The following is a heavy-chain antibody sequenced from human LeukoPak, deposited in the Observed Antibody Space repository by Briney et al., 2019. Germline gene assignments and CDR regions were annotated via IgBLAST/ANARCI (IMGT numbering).Heavy chain of an antibody. CDR2: INPNSGGT. D-gene: IGHD2-15*01. CDR1: GYTFTGYY. CDR3: ARDSRVVAAIPFDY. J-gene: IGHJ4*02. V-gene: IGHV1-2*02. Sequence: ASVKVSCKTSGYTFTGYYMHWVRQAPGHGLEWMGWINPNSGGTNYAQKFQGRVTMTRDTSISTAYMELSRLRSDDTAVYYCARDSRVVAAIPFDYWGQGTLVTVSS.